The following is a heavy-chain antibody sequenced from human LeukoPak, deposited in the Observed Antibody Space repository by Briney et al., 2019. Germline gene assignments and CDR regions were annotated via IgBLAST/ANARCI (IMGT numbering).Heavy chain of an antibody. V-gene: IGHV4-34*01. CDR3: ARHLITSYYYMDV. D-gene: IGHD3-16*01. J-gene: IGHJ6*03. CDR1: GGSFSGYY. CDR2: INHSGST. Sequence: SETLSLTCAVYGGSFSGYYWSWIRQPPGKGLEWIGEINHSGSTNYNPSLKSRVTISVDTSRNQFSLKVNSVTAADTAMYYCARHLITSYYYMDVWGKGTTVTVSS.